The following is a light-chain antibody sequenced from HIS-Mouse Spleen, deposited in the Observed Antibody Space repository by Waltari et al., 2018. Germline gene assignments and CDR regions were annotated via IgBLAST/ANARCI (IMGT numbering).Light chain of an antibody. Sequence: SYELTQPPSVSVSPGQRARITCSGDALPKKYAYWYQPKSGQARVLVINEDSKRPSGIPERFSGSSPGTMATLTISGAQVEDEADYYCYSTDSSGNHRVFGGGTKLTVL. CDR2: EDS. CDR1: ALPKKY. J-gene: IGLJ2*01. CDR3: YSTDSSGNHRV. V-gene: IGLV3-10*01.